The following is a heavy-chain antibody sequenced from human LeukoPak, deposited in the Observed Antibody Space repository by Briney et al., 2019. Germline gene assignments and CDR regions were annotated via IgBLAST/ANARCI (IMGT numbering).Heavy chain of an antibody. CDR2: IWSDGSCK. Sequence: GGSLRLSCAASGFTFRTHGMHWVRQAPGKGLEWVAVIWSDGSCKYYADSVKGRFTISRDFSKNTLYLQMNSLRAEDTAVYYCAREYINYVQDYWGQGTLVTVSS. CDR3: AREYINYVQDY. V-gene: IGHV3-33*01. CDR1: GFTFRTHG. D-gene: IGHD4-11*01. J-gene: IGHJ4*02.